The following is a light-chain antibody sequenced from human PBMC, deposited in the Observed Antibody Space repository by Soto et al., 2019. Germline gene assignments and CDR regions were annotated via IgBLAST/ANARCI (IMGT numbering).Light chain of an antibody. CDR3: QQSYSTPLT. CDR1: QSISSW. V-gene: IGKV1-5*03. J-gene: IGKJ4*01. CDR2: KAS. Sequence: DIQMTQSPSTLSASVGDRVTITCRASQSISSWLAWYQHKPGKAPNLLIYKASSLESGVPSRFSGSGSGTEFTLTVSSLQPDDLATYYCQQSYSTPLTFGGGTKVEIK.